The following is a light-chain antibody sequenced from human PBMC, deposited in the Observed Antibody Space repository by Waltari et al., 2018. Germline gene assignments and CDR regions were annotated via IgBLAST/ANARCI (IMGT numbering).Light chain of an antibody. J-gene: IGLJ2*01. CDR1: SSDVAGYNS. CDR3: SSQSSNDVVL. Sequence: QSALTQPASVSGSPGQSITISCTGTSSDVAGYNSVSWYQDHPGQAPKVIIYDVSNRPSGVSDRFSGSKSGNTASLTISGLQAEDEADYYCSSQSSNDVVLFGGGTKLTVL. CDR2: DVS. V-gene: IGLV2-14*03.